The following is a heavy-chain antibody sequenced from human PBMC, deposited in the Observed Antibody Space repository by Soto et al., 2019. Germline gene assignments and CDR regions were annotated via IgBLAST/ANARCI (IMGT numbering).Heavy chain of an antibody. J-gene: IGHJ4*02. CDR1: GYTFTSYD. CDR2: MSANSGNT. CDR3: ASYSVTTWGTLYS. Sequence: ASVKVSCKASGYTFTSYDINWVRQATGQGLEWMGWMSANSGNTNYAQKLQGRVTMTTDTSTSTAYMELRSLRSDDTAVYYCASYSVTTWGTLYSWGQGTLVTVSS. D-gene: IGHD4-4*01. V-gene: IGHV1-18*01.